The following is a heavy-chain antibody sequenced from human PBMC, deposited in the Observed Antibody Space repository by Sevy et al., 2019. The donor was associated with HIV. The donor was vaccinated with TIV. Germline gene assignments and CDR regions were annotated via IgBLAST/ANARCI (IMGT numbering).Heavy chain of an antibody. CDR1: GLSVSSNY. D-gene: IGHD3-22*01. V-gene: IGHV3-53*01. J-gene: IGHJ4*02. CDR2: IYSSGRT. CDR3: TRVHSGGYPFDY. Sequence: GGSLRLSCAASGLSVSSNYMSWVRQAPGKGLEWVSVIYSSGRTYYGDSVKGRFTISRDDSKNTLYLQMNSVRAEDTALYYCTRVHSGGYPFDYWGQGSLVTVSS.